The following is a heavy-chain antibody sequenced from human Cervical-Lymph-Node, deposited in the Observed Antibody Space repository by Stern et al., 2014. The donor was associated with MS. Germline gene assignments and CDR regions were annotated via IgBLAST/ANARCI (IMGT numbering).Heavy chain of an antibody. CDR3: ARHQLGYGYAYLRY. D-gene: IGHD5-18*01. V-gene: IGHV4-39*01. CDR1: GDSLSSSTFY. Sequence: QLVESGPGLVKPSATLSLTCSVSGDSLSSSTFYWGWIRQPPGKGPEWIGSVYYSGNTYYHPSLKSRVTISVDTSKNQFSLRLPSVTAADTAVYYCARHQLGYGYAYLRYWGQGTLVTVSS. J-gene: IGHJ4*02. CDR2: VYYSGNT.